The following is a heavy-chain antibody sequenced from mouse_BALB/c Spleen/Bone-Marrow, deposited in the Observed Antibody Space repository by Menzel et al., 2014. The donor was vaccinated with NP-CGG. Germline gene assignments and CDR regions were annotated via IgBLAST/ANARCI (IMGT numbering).Heavy chain of an antibody. J-gene: IGHJ2*01. CDR2: FNPNNGGT. CDR3: ARARWYDY. CDR1: GYSFTDYT. V-gene: IGHV1-22*01. Sequence: VQLQQSGPELVKPGSSVKMSCKTSGYSFTDYTIHWVKQSHGKSPEWIGDFNPNNGGTDYNQKFQDKATLTVDKSSRTAFMEFRSLTFEDSAVYYCARARWYDYWGQGTTPTVSS. D-gene: IGHD1-1*02.